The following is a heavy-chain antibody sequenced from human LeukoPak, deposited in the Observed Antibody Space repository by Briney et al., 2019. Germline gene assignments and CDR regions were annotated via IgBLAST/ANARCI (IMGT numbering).Heavy chain of an antibody. J-gene: IGHJ5*02. V-gene: IGHV4-30-4*01. Sequence: SETLSLTCTVSGGSISSGDYYWSWIRQPSGKGLEWIGYIYYSGSTYYNPSLKSRVTISVDTSKNQFSLKLSSVTAADTAVYYCARDVTTSNWFDPWGQGTLVTASS. CDR3: ARDVTTSNWFDP. CDR2: IYYSGST. D-gene: IGHD4-17*01. CDR1: GGSISSGDYY.